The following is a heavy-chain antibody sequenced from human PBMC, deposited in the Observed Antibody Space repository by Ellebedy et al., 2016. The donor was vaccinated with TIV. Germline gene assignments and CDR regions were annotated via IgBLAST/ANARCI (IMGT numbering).Heavy chain of an antibody. J-gene: IGHJ4*02. Sequence: ASVKVSCKASGYTFTSYAMHWVRQAPGQGLEWLGIINPIGGSTTYAQKFQGRVTMTRDKSTSTVYMDLSSLRSDDTAIYYCARGYGDFDYWGQGTLVTVSS. CDR1: GYTFTSYA. CDR3: ARGYGDFDY. V-gene: IGHV1-46*01. D-gene: IGHD4/OR15-4a*01. CDR2: INPIGGST.